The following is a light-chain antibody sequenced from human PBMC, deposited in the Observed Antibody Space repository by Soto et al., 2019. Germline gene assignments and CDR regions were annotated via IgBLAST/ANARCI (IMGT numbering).Light chain of an antibody. J-gene: IGKJ2*01. CDR2: GAS. Sequence: ELVLTQSPSTLSLSPGERATLSCRASQSVGSSYLAWYQQRPGQTPRLLIYGASSRPTGIPDRFSGSGSGTDFTLTISGLEPEDFAVYHCQQYGSAPFTFCKGTRLWIK. V-gene: IGKV3-20*01. CDR1: QSVGSSY. CDR3: QQYGSAPFT.